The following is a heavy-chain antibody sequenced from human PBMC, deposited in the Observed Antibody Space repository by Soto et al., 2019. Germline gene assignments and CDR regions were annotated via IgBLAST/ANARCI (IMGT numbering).Heavy chain of an antibody. V-gene: IGHV4-31*03. Sequence: QVQLQESGPGLVKPSQTLSLTCSVSGGSISSGGYFWSWIRQHPGKGLEWIGYIYYTGSTYYNPSLXXRXTXXVDTSKNQVSLKMRSVSAADTAVYYCARGGSWFDYWGQGTLVTVSS. CDR3: ARGGSWFDY. CDR1: GGSISSGGYF. CDR2: IYYTGST. D-gene: IGHD6-13*01. J-gene: IGHJ4*02.